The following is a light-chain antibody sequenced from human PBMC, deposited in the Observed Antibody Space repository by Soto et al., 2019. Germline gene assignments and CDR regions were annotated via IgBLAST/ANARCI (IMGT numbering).Light chain of an antibody. CDR3: QQYNNRPWT. CDR1: QSISDT. CDR2: GAS. J-gene: IGKJ1*01. V-gene: IGKV3-15*01. Sequence: EIVMTQSPATLSVSPGGRATLSCRASQSISDTLAWYQQKPGQAPRLLIHGASTRATGFPARFSGSGSGTDFTLTISSLQSEDFAVYYCQQYNNRPWTFGQGTKVDI.